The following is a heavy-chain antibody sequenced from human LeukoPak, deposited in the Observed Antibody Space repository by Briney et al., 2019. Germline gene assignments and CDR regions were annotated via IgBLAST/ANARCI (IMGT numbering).Heavy chain of an antibody. CDR1: GFTFSSYG. V-gene: IGHV3-30*02. J-gene: IGHJ3*02. D-gene: IGHD6-19*01. Sequence: GGSLRLSCAASGFTFSSYGMHWVRQAPGKGLEWVAFIRYDGSNKYYADSVKGRFTISRDNSKNTLYLQMNSLRAEDTAVYYCAKDNDNSVSYMDAFDICGQGTMVTVSS. CDR3: AKDNDNSVSYMDAFDI. CDR2: IRYDGSNK.